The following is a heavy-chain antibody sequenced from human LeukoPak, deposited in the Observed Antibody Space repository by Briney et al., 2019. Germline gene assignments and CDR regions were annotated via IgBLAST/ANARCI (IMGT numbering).Heavy chain of an antibody. CDR1: GFTFSDYY. D-gene: IGHD2-2*01. Sequence: GGSLRLSCAASGFTFSDYYMSWIRQAPGKGLEWVSYISSSGSTIYYADSVKGRFTVSRDDSLNTLYLQMNSLRVDDTAVYYCAKRIDIAVVPEAATHQAFDVWGQGTMVTVSS. CDR2: ISSSGSTI. J-gene: IGHJ3*01. CDR3: AKRIDIAVVPEAATHQAFDV. V-gene: IGHV3-11*01.